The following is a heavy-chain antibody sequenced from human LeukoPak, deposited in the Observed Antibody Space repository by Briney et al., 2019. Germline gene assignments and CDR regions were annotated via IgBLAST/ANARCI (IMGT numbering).Heavy chain of an antibody. V-gene: IGHV3-30*03. D-gene: IGHD6-6*01. CDR2: FSYDGSTK. Sequence: GGSLRLSCAASGFTFSSYGMHWVRQAPGKGLEWVAIFSYDGSTKYYADSVKGRFTISRDISTNTLYLQMNSLRPEDTAVYYCARGHLRIAALIDYWGQGTLVSVSS. J-gene: IGHJ4*02. CDR1: GFTFSSYG. CDR3: ARGHLRIAALIDY.